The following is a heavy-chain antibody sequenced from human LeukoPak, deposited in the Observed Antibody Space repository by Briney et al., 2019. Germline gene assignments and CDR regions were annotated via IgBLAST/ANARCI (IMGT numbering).Heavy chain of an antibody. Sequence: GGSLRLSCVASGFTFSNFGMHWARQAPGMGLEWVAFIRYDGSDKYYADSVKGRFTISRDNSKTTLFLQLNSLRAEDTAVYYCAKHMGGSSSPFDHWGQGTLVTVSS. J-gene: IGHJ4*02. CDR1: GFTFSNFG. D-gene: IGHD6-6*01. CDR2: IRYDGSDK. CDR3: AKHMGGSSSPFDH. V-gene: IGHV3-30*02.